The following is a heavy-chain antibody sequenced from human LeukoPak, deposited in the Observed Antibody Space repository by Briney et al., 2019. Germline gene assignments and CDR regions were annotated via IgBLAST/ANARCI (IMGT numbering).Heavy chain of an antibody. CDR3: ARGGYSHGRYYYYMDV. D-gene: IGHD5-18*01. CDR1: GFAFSTYS. Sequence: GGSLRLSCAASGFAFSTYSMIWVRQAPGKGLEWVSSISSTSAYIYYADPLKGRFTISRDNAKNSLYLQTNSLRAEDTAVYYCARGGYSHGRYYYYMDVWGIGTAVTVSS. J-gene: IGHJ6*03. V-gene: IGHV3-21*06. CDR2: ISSTSAYI.